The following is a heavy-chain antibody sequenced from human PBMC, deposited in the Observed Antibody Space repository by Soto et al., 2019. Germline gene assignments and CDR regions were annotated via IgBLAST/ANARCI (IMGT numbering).Heavy chain of an antibody. CDR2: INPNSGGT. J-gene: IGHJ5*02. CDR1: GYTFTGYY. CDR3: ARRSGSYYRMYNWFDP. V-gene: IGHV1-2*04. Sequence: ASVKVSCKASGYTFTGYYIHWVRQAPGQGLEWMGWINPNSGGTNYAQKFQGWVTMTRDTSISTAYMELSSVTAADTAVYYCARRSGSYYRMYNWFDPWGQGTLVTVSS. D-gene: IGHD3-10*01.